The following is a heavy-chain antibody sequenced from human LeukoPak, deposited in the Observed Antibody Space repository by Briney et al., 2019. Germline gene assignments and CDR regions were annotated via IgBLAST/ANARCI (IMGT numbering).Heavy chain of an antibody. CDR3: ARGYDSSWYYFDY. D-gene: IGHD6-13*01. J-gene: IGHJ4*02. CDR1: GGSISGYY. Sequence: SETLSLTCTVSGGSISGYYCSWIRQPPGKGLEWIGHIYYSGTTNYNPSLKSRVTISVDTSKNQFSLKLSSVTAADTAVYYCARGYDSSWYYFDYWGQGTLVTVSS. V-gene: IGHV4-59*08. CDR2: IYYSGTT.